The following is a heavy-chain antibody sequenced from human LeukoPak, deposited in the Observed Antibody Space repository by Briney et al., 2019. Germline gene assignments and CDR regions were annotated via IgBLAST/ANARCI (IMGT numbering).Heavy chain of an antibody. CDR1: GGSFSGYY. CDR3: ARAVGATTSHFDY. Sequence: PSETLSLTCAVYGGSFSGYYWCWIRQPPGKGLEWIGEINHSGSTNYNPSLKSRVTISVDTSKNQFSLKLSSVTAADTAVYYCARAVGATTSHFDYWGQGTLVTVSS. J-gene: IGHJ4*02. CDR2: INHSGST. V-gene: IGHV4-34*01. D-gene: IGHD1-26*01.